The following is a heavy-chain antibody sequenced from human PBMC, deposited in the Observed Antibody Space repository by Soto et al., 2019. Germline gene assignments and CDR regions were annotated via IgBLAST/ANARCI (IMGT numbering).Heavy chain of an antibody. CDR1: GFIFKMYW. J-gene: IGHJ4*02. V-gene: IGHV3-74*01. Sequence: GGSLRLSCAASGFIFKMYWMHWVRQSPGKGLVWISRIYNDGTYSDYADSVRGRFTISRDNVNDTLYLQMNNLRAEDSGLYYCTRGPRPISTGTGAYWGQGTHVTVST. CDR2: IYNDGTYS. CDR3: TRGPRPISTGTGAY. D-gene: IGHD3-10*01.